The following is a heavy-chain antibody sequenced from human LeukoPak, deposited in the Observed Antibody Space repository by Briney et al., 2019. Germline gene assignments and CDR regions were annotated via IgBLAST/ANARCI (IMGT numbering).Heavy chain of an antibody. V-gene: IGHV4-61*02. Sequence: PSETLSLTCTVSGGSISSGSYYWSWIRQPAGKGLEWIGRIYTSGSTNYNPSLKSRVTISVDTSKNQFSLKLSSVTATDTAVYYCVRGRYSSGWFKDKNWFDPWGQGIPVTVSS. CDR3: VRGRYSSGWFKDKNWFDP. CDR2: IYTSGST. CDR1: GGSISSGSYY. J-gene: IGHJ5*02. D-gene: IGHD6-19*01.